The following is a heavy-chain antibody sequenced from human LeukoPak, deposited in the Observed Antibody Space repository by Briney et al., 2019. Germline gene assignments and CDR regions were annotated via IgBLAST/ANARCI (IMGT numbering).Heavy chain of an antibody. J-gene: IGHJ4*02. CDR2: ISSSSYI. Sequence: GGSLRLSCAASGFTFSSYSMNWVRQAPGKGLEWVSSISSSSYIYYADSVKGRFTISRDNAKNSLYLQMNSLRAEDTAVYYCARVYDILTGPFGYWGQGTLVTVSS. CDR1: GFTFSSYS. D-gene: IGHD3-9*01. CDR3: ARVYDILTGPFGY. V-gene: IGHV3-21*01.